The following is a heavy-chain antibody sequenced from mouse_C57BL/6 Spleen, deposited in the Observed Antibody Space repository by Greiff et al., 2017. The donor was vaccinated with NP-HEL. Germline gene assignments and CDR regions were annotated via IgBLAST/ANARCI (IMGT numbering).Heavy chain of an antibody. J-gene: IGHJ3*01. D-gene: IGHD1-1*01. CDR2: IFPGSGST. CDR3: ARDHYGSSYWFAY. V-gene: IGHV1-75*01. CDR1: GYTFTDYY. Sequence: QVQLKQSGPELVKPGASVKISCKASGYTFTDYYINWVKQRPGQGLEWIGWIFPGSGSTYYNVKFKGKATLTVDKSSSTAYMLLSSLTSEDSAVYFCARDHYGSSYWFAYWGQGTLVTVSA.